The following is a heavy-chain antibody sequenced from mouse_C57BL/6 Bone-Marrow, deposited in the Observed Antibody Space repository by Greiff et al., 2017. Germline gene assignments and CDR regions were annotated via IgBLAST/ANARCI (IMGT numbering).Heavy chain of an antibody. CDR1: GFTFSDYG. J-gene: IGHJ3*01. D-gene: IGHD6-1*01. CDR2: ISSGSSTN. Sequence: EVKLVESGGGLVKPGGSLKLSCAASGFTFSDYGMHWVRQAPEKGLEWVAYISSGSSTNYYADTVKGRFTIARDNAKYTLFLQMTSLRSEDTAMYYCAKCAPFAYWGQGNLVTVSA. CDR3: AKCAPFAY. V-gene: IGHV5-17*01.